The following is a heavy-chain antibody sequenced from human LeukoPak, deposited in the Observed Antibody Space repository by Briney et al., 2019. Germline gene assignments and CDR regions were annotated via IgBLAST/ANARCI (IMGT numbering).Heavy chain of an antibody. V-gene: IGHV1-18*01. CDR3: ARGSSGSGSSMIDY. CDR2: ISAYNGNT. Sequence: GASVKVSCKASGYTFTSYGISWVRQAPGQGLEWMGWISAYNGNTNCAQKLQGRVTMTTDTSTSTAYMELRSLRSDDTAVYYCARGSSGSGSSMIDYWGQGTLVTVSS. CDR1: GYTFTSYG. D-gene: IGHD3-10*01. J-gene: IGHJ4*02.